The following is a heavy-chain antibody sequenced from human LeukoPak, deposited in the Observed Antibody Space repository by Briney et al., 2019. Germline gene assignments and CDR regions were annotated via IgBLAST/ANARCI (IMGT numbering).Heavy chain of an antibody. CDR2: IKDDGSEK. Sequence: GGSLRLSCVGSGFTLRSYWMTWVRQAPGKGLEWVANIKDDGSEKYSVDSVKGRFNISRDNAKNLLYLQMSSLRAEDTAVYYCARARIDYWGQGTLVTVSS. V-gene: IGHV3-7*04. CDR3: ARARIDY. CDR1: GFTLRSYW. D-gene: IGHD1-14*01. J-gene: IGHJ4*02.